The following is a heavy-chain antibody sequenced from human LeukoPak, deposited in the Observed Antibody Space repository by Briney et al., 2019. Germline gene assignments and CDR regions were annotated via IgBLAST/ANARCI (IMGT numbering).Heavy chain of an antibody. J-gene: IGHJ3*02. CDR3: ANVGAFNI. Sequence: GGSLRLSCAVSGFTVSSHYITWVRQAPGKGLEWVSLIYSGGAIYYADSVRGRFTLSRDNSKNTVYLQINSLRVEDTAMYYCANVGAFNIWGQGTMVTVSS. CDR2: IYSGGAI. CDR1: GFTVSSHY. V-gene: IGHV3-66*01.